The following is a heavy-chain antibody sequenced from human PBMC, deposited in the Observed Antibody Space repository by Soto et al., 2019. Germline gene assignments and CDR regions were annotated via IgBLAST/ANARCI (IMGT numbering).Heavy chain of an antibody. CDR1: GGTFSSYT. J-gene: IGHJ4*02. D-gene: IGHD4-17*01. CDR2: IIPILGIA. Sequence: QVQLVQSGAEVKKPRSSVKVSCKASGGTFSSYTISWVRQAPGQGLEWMGRIIPILGIANYAQKFLGRVTITADKSTSTAYMELSSLRSEDTAVYYCAPLYGDEFDYWGQGTLVTVSS. CDR3: APLYGDEFDY. V-gene: IGHV1-69*02.